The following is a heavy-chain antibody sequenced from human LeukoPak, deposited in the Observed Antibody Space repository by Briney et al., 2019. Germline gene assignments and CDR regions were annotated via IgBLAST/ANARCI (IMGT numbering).Heavy chain of an antibody. Sequence: GGSLRLSCAASGFTVSSNYMSWVRQAPGKGLEWVSVIYSGGSTYYADSVKGRFTISRDNAKNTLYLQMNSLRAEDTAVYYCAREIVGGGGFDYWGKGTLVTVSS. CDR3: AREIVGGGGFDY. CDR2: IYSGGST. J-gene: IGHJ4*02. V-gene: IGHV3-53*01. D-gene: IGHD1-26*01. CDR1: GFTVSSNY.